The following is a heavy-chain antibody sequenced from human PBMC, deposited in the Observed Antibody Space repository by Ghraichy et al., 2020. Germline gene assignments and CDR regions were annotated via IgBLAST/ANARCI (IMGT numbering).Heavy chain of an antibody. Sequence: GESLNISCAASGLTLSDHFMDWVRQTPGRGLECVCRIRNKVSSFTKEYAASVKGRFTISRDDSENSLYLQMNSLKTEDTAVYYSTRVFPYSGSDHWGEGNLVTVSS. J-gene: IGHJ5*02. CDR3: TRVFPYSGSDH. D-gene: IGHD1-26*01. CDR1: GLTLSDHF. V-gene: IGHV3-72*01. CDR2: IRNKVSSFTK.